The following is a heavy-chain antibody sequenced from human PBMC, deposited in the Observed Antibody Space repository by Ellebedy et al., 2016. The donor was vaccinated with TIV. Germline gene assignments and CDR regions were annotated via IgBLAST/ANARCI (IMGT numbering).Heavy chain of an antibody. CDR1: GGSISSSSYY. CDR2: IYYSGST. J-gene: IGHJ4*02. Sequence: MPGGSLRLSCTVSGGSISSSSYYWGWIRQPPGKGLEWIGSIYYSGSTYYNPSLKSRVTISVDTSKNQFSLKLSSVTAADTAVYYCATQKHYGSGSYYPDCWGQGTLGTGTS. CDR3: ATQKHYGSGSYYPDC. D-gene: IGHD3-10*01. V-gene: IGHV4-39*01.